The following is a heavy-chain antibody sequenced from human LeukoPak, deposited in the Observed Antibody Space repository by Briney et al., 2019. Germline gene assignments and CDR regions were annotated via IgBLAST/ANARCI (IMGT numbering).Heavy chain of an antibody. CDR3: AKEGTYYDILTGYYNHGYFQH. D-gene: IGHD3-9*01. Sequence: GGSLRPSCAASGFTFSSYAMSWVRQAPGKGLEWVSAISGSGGSTYYADSVKGRFTISRDNSKNTLYLQMNSLRAEDTAVYYCAKEGTYYDILTGYYNHGYFQHWGQGTLVTVSS. J-gene: IGHJ1*01. CDR1: GFTFSSYA. CDR2: ISGSGGST. V-gene: IGHV3-23*01.